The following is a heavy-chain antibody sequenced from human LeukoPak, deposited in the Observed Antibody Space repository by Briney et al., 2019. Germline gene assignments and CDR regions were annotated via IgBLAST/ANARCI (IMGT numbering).Heavy chain of an antibody. J-gene: IGHJ4*02. V-gene: IGHV3-49*04. CDR3: TSERQWLVRWDDY. CDR2: IRSKAYGGTT. Sequence: GGSLRLSCAASGFTFSSYGMSWVRQAPGKGLEWVGFIRSKAYGGTTEYAASVKGRFTISRDDSKSIAYLQMNSLKTEDTAVYYCTSERQWLVRWDDYWGQGTPVTVSS. CDR1: GFTFSSYG. D-gene: IGHD6-19*01.